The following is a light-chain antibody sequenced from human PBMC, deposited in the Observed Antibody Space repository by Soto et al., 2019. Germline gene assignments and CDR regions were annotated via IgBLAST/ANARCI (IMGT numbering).Light chain of an antibody. Sequence: DIQMTQSPSTLSASVGDRVTITCRASQSISSWLAWYQQKPGKAPKLLIYDASSLESGVPSRFSGSGSGTEFTLTISSLQPDDFATYYCQQYNSYRTFGKGT. V-gene: IGKV1-5*01. J-gene: IGKJ1*01. CDR1: QSISSW. CDR3: QQYNSYRT. CDR2: DAS.